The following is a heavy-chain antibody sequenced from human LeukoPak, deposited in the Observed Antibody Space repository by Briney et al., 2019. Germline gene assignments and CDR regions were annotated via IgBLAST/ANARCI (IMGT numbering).Heavy chain of an antibody. D-gene: IGHD1-26*01. CDR2: ISSSSSYI. J-gene: IGHJ6*03. CDR3: ARDPYSGTYGNTYYYYMDV. CDR1: GFTFSSYS. Sequence: GGSLGLSCAASGFTFSSYSMNWVRQAPGKGLEWVSSISSSSSYIYYADSVKGRFTISRDNARNSLYLQMNSLRVEDTAVYYCARDPYSGTYGNTYYYYMDVWGKGTTVTISS. V-gene: IGHV3-21*01.